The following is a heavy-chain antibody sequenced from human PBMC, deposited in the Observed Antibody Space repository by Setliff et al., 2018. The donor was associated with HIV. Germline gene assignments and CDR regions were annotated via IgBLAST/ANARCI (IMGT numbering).Heavy chain of an antibody. CDR2: FDPEDGVT. D-gene: IGHD3-10*01. J-gene: IGHJ6*02. CDR3: ATDPGSLIWFGGSKVNV. CDR1: GYTVAEFS. Sequence: GASVKVSCKVYGYTVAEFSMHCVRQAPGKGLEWVAGFDPEDGVTFYAQNFQGRVTMTEDTSTDTAYMELSSLRSEDTAVYYCATDPGSLIWFGGSKVNVWGQGTTVTVSS. V-gene: IGHV1-24*01.